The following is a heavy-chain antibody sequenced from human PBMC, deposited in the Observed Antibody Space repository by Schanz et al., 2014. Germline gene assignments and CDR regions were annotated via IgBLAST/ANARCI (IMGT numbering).Heavy chain of an antibody. CDR3: CRSGSPIYYHGLDV. D-gene: IGHD3-10*01. Sequence: QVQLQEAGPGLVKPAETLSLTCTVSGGSIRSYYWSWIRQPPGKGLEWIGYFYYSGSTNYNPSLKSRVTISEDTSKNQFSLRLSSVTAADTAVYYCCRSGSPIYYHGLDVWGQGTTVTVSS. J-gene: IGHJ6*02. V-gene: IGHV4-59*01. CDR1: GGSIRSYY. CDR2: FYYSGST.